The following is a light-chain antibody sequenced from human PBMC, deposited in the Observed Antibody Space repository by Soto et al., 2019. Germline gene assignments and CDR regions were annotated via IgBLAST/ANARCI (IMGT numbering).Light chain of an antibody. CDR3: SAYTNIGTLV. V-gene: IGLV2-14*01. CDR2: EVS. J-gene: IGLJ3*02. Sequence: QSALTQPASVSGSPGQSITISCTGTRDDVGGYNYVSWYQQYPGKAPKLMIYEVSYRPSGVSNRFSGSRSGHTASLSISGLQAEDEADYYCSAYTNIGTLVFGGGTKRTVL. CDR1: RDDVGGYNY.